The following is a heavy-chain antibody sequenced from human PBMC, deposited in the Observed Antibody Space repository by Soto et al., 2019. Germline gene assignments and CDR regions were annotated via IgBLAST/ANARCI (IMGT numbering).Heavy chain of an antibody. CDR3: ARREGKIWGSYRSNYYYYYMDV. Sequence: PSETLSLTCAVYGGSFSGYYWSWIRQPPGKGLEWIGEINHSGSTNYNPSLKSRVTISVDTSKNQFSLKLSSVTAADTAVYYCARREGKIWGSYRSNYYYYYMDVWGKGTTVTVS. V-gene: IGHV4-34*01. CDR2: INHSGST. CDR1: GGSFSGYY. J-gene: IGHJ6*03. D-gene: IGHD3-16*02.